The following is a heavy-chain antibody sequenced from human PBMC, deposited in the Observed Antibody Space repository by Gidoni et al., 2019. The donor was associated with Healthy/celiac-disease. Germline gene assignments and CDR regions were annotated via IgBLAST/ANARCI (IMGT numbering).Heavy chain of an antibody. CDR2: ISGSGVST. Sequence: EVQLLESGGGLVQPGGSLGLSLAASRSTLSSYAMSGVPRAPGKGLEWVSAISGSGVSTYYADTVKGRFTSSRAKSKNTLYLQMNSLRAEDTAVYYCAKVIVVAPEGGFDIWGQGTMVTVSS. J-gene: IGHJ3*02. CDR3: AKVIVVAPEGGFDI. D-gene: IGHD2-2*01. V-gene: IGHV3-23*01. CDR1: RSTLSSYA.